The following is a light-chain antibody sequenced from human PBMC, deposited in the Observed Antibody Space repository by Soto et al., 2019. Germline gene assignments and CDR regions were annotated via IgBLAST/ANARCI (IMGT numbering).Light chain of an antibody. Sequence: DMVLTLSPGTLSLSPGERAPFSCRPSQSVSSSYLAWYQQKPGQAPRLLIYGTSSRATGIPDRFSGSGSGTDFTLTISSLEPEDFAVYYCQQYGSSPLTFGGGTKVDIK. CDR1: QSVSSSY. CDR2: GTS. V-gene: IGKV3-20*01. CDR3: QQYGSSPLT. J-gene: IGKJ4*01.